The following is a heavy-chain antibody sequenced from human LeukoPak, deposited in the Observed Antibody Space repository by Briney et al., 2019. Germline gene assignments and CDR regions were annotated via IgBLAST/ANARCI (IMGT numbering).Heavy chain of an antibody. CDR3: ARVHSFCGGGSCYSEGYYYYYYMDV. CDR1: GFTFSSYG. CDR2: IKQDGSEK. J-gene: IGHJ6*03. Sequence: GGSLRLSCAASGFTFSSYGMHWVRQAPGKGLEWVANIKQDGSEKYYVESVEGRFSISRDNAKNSLYLQMNSLRAEDTAVYYCARVHSFCGGGSCYSEGYYYYYYMDVWGKGTTVTISS. D-gene: IGHD2-15*01. V-gene: IGHV3-7*01.